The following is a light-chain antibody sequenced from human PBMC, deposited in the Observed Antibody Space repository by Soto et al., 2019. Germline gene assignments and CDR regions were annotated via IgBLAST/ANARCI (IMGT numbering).Light chain of an antibody. Sequence: DIQMTQSPSTLSSSVGDILIITCRASQSISSWLAWYQQKPGKAPNPLIYDASSLERGVPSRFSGSGSGTEFTLTISSLQPDDFATYYCQQYQSSWTFGQGTKVDI. V-gene: IGKV1-5*01. CDR1: QSISSW. CDR3: QQYQSSWT. J-gene: IGKJ1*01. CDR2: DAS.